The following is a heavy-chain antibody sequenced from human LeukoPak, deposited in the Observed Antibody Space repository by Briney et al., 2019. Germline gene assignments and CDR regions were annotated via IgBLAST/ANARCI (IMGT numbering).Heavy chain of an antibody. V-gene: IGHV4-34*01. Sequence: SETLSLTCAVYGGSFSGYYWSWIRQPPGKGLEWIGEINHSGSTNYNPSLKSRVTISVDTSKNQFSLKLSSVTAADTAVYYCARAGYDYVWGSYRYTFDYWGQGTLVTVSS. CDR2: INHSGST. CDR1: GGSFSGYY. D-gene: IGHD3-16*02. J-gene: IGHJ4*02. CDR3: ARAGYDYVWGSYRYTFDY.